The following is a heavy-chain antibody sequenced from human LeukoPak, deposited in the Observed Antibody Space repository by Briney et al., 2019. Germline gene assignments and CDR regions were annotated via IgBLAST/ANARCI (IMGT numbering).Heavy chain of an antibody. V-gene: IGHV3-48*01. D-gene: IGHD5-12*01. J-gene: IGHJ4*02. CDR2: ISSSSSTI. CDR3: AKGGVIVATIDFDY. CDR1: GFTFSSYS. Sequence: GGSLRLSCAASGFTFSSYSMNWVCQAPGKGLEWVSYISSSSSTIYYADSVKGRFTISRDNSKNTLYLQMNSLRTEDTAVYYCAKGGVIVATIDFDYWGQGTLVTVSS.